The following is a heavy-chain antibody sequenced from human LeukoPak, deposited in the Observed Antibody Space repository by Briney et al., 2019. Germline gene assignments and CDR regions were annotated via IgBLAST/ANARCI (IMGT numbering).Heavy chain of an antibody. Sequence: GRSLRLSCAASGFTFSSYAMHWVRQAPGKGLEWVAVISYDGSNKYYSDPVKGRFTISRDNSKNTLYLQMNSLRAEDTAVYYCARVGVGSMVRGVNDYWGQGTLVTVSS. D-gene: IGHD3-10*01. CDR1: GFTFSSYA. V-gene: IGHV3-30-3*01. CDR2: ISYDGSNK. J-gene: IGHJ4*02. CDR3: ARVGVGSMVRGVNDY.